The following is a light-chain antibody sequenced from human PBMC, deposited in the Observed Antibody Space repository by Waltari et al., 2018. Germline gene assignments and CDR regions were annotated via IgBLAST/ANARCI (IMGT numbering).Light chain of an antibody. V-gene: IGLV4-69*01. CDR2: VNSDGSH. J-gene: IGLJ3*02. CDR1: SGHSSNV. Sequence: QLVVTQSPSASASLGASVKITCTLSSGHSSNVIALLQQQPEKGPRYLMKVNSDGSHSRGDEIPDRFSGSSSGAERYLTISSLQAEDEADYYCQTGGHGTWVFGGGTKLTVL. CDR3: QTGGHGTWV.